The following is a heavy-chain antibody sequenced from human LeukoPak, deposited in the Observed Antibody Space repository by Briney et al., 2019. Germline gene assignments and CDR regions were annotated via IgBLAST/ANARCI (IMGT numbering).Heavy chain of an antibody. Sequence: PSETLSLTCTVSGGSISSGSYYWSWIRQPAGKGLEWIGRIYTSGSTNYNPSLKSRVTMSVDTSKNQFSLKLSSVTAADTAVYYCARSSGWRYNWFDPWGQGTLVTVSS. CDR1: GGSISSGSYY. CDR3: ARSSGWRYNWFDP. J-gene: IGHJ5*02. D-gene: IGHD6-19*01. CDR2: IYTSGST. V-gene: IGHV4-61*02.